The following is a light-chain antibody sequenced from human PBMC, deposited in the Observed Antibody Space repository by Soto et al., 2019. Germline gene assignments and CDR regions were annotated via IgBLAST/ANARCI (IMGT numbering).Light chain of an antibody. CDR2: EAS. CDR1: QSVGSF. CDR3: QQRTNWSPVT. V-gene: IGKV3-11*01. J-gene: IGKJ5*01. Sequence: EIVLTQSPATLSLSPGERATLSCRASQSVGSFLAWYQQKPGQAPRLLIYEASTRATGIPARFSGSGSGTDFTLTISSLEPEDFAVYYCQQRTNWSPVTFGQGTRLDIK.